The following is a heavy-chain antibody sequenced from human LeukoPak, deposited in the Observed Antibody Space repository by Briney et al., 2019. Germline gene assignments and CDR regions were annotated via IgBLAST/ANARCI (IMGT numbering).Heavy chain of an antibody. CDR3: ASLSDYFDY. Sequence: SETLSLTSTVSGGSISSSSYYWGWIRQPPGKGLEWIGSIYYSGNTYYNPSLKSRVTISVDTSKNQFSLKLSSVTAGDTAVYYCASLSDYFDYWGQGTLVTVSS. V-gene: IGHV4-39*01. J-gene: IGHJ4*02. CDR1: GGSISSSSYY. D-gene: IGHD3-16*02. CDR2: IYYSGNT.